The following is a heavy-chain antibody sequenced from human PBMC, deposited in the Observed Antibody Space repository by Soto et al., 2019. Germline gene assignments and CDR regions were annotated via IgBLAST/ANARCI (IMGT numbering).Heavy chain of an antibody. V-gene: IGHV3-21*05. CDR3: AGDENWSSDV. Sequence: GGSLRLSCVGFGYIFNSYSINWVRQAPGKGLEWLSHIAPSSQYIWYADSVKGRFTVSRDNAKNKVYQQMSSLRAEDKTMYNYAGDENWSSDVWGQGTMFTVSS. CDR2: IAPSSQYI. J-gene: IGHJ3*01. CDR1: GYIFNSYS.